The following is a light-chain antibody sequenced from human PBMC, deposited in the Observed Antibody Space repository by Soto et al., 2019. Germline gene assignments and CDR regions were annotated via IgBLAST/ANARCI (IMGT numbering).Light chain of an antibody. CDR3: QQYGSSPRT. V-gene: IGKV3-20*01. CDR1: QSVSSN. J-gene: IGKJ1*01. Sequence: EIVMTQSPATLSVSPWERATLSCRASQSVSSNLAWYQQKPGQAPRLLIYGASSRATGIPDRFSGSGSGTDFTLTISRREPEDFAVYYCQQYGSSPRTFGQGTKVDIK. CDR2: GAS.